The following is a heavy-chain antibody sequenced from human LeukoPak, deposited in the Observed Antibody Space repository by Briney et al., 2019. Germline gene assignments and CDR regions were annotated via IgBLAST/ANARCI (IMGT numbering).Heavy chain of an antibody. CDR1: GGSINYSSYY. J-gene: IGHJ6*03. CDR3: AREYLAAAPGGGYMDV. CDR2: IYYTGTT. Sequence: PSETLSLTCTVSGGSINYSSYYWGWIRQPPGKGLEWIGSIYYTGTTYSNPSLKSRVTISVDTSKNQFSLKVNYVTAADTAVYYCAREYLAAAPGGGYMDVWGKGTTVTVSS. D-gene: IGHD6-13*01. V-gene: IGHV4-39*07.